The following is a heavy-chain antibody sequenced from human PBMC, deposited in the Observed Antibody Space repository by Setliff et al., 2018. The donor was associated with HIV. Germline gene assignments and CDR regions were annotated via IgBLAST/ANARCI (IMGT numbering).Heavy chain of an antibody. CDR3: ARQGNIVVVTSFDY. V-gene: IGHV1-69*13. Sequence: EASVKVSCKTSGGTFSSHGINWVRQAPGQGLEWMGGVVPMFGTASYAQKFQGRVTIIADASASTTYMELNSLRSDDTAVYYCARQGNIVVVTSFDYWGQG. CDR1: GGTFSSHG. J-gene: IGHJ4*02. D-gene: IGHD2-21*02. CDR2: VVPMFGTA.